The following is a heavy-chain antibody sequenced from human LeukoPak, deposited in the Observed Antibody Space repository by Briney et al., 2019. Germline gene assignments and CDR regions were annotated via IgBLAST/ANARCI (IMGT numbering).Heavy chain of an antibody. Sequence: LSGRSLRLSCAASGFTFSSYTMSWVSQAPGKGMEWGSAISGSGGTTFYADSVKGRFTISRDNANNTVYLRVNSLRAEDTALYYCAKGSCTGGNCRKDLEYWGQGTLVTVSS. D-gene: IGHD2-15*01. V-gene: IGHV3-23*01. J-gene: IGHJ4*02. CDR2: ISGSGGTT. CDR1: GFTFSSYT. CDR3: AKGSCTGGNCRKDLEY.